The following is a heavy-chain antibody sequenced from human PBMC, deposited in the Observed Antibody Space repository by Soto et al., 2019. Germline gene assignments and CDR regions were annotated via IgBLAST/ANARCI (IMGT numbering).Heavy chain of an antibody. Sequence: QVQLQESGPGLVKPSETLSLTCTVSGGSITDYSWVWIRQPAGKGLEWIGRIFSRGSTNYNPSLTGRITLSLETSKSQFSLKVNSATAPDTAVYFCARDQGVVVTADNWFDPWGQEILVTVSS. CDR1: GGSITDYS. D-gene: IGHD2-21*02. CDR3: ARDQGVVVTADNWFDP. CDR2: IFSRGST. J-gene: IGHJ5*02. V-gene: IGHV4-4*07.